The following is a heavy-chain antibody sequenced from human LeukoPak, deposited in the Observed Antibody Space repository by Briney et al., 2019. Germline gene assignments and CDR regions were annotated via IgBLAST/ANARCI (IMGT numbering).Heavy chain of an antibody. Sequence: PSETLSLTCTVSGVSITNYFWSWIRQPAGKGLEWIGRMYTNGGTNYNPSRKSRITMSVDTSKNQFSLKLSSVTAADTALYYCVRDGQLGAGTLLDYWGQGTLVTVSS. V-gene: IGHV4-4*07. J-gene: IGHJ4*02. CDR2: MYTNGGT. CDR1: GVSITNYF. CDR3: VRDGQLGAGTLLDY. D-gene: IGHD1-1*01.